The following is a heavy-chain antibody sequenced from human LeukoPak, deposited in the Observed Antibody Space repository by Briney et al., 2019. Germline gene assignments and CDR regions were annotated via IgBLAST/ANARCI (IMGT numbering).Heavy chain of an antibody. CDR2: INPNSGGT. V-gene: IGHV1-2*06. CDR1: GYTFTGYY. Sequence: ASVKVSCKASGYTFTGYYMHWVRQAPGQGLEWMGRINPNSGGTNYAQKFQGRVTMTRDTSISTAYMELSSLRSEDTAVYYCARGGNGDTFRRITIFGVVIIRYYFDYWGQGTLVTVSS. J-gene: IGHJ4*02. CDR3: ARGGNGDTFRRITIFGVVIIRYYFDY. D-gene: IGHD3-3*01.